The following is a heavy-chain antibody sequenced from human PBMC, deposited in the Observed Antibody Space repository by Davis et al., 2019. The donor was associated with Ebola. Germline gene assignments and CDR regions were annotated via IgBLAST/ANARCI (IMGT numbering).Heavy chain of an antibody. CDR1: GFIFSNYA. D-gene: IGHD3-3*01. CDR2: ITGSGGTT. CDR3: VKEAVRGFGVVTFDS. J-gene: IGHJ4*02. Sequence: GESLKISCVASGFIFSNYAMSWVRQAPGKGLEWASSITGSGGTTYYADSVKGRFTVSRDESKNTLYLQMNSLRADDTAVYFCVKEAVRGFGVVTFDSWGQGTLVTVSS. V-gene: IGHV3-23*01.